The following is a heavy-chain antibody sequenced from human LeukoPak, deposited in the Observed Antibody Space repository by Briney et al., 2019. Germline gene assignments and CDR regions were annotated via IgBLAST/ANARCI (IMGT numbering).Heavy chain of an antibody. CDR1: GGSISSYY. CDR3: ARSAIDAFDI. V-gene: IGHV4-59*08. J-gene: IGHJ3*02. D-gene: IGHD6-25*01. CDR2: IYNSGST. Sequence: SETLSLTCTVSGGSISSYYWSWIRQPPGKGPECIGYIYNSGSTNYNPSLKSRVSISVDTSKNQFSLKLSSVTAADTAVYYCARSAIDAFDIWGQGTMATVSS.